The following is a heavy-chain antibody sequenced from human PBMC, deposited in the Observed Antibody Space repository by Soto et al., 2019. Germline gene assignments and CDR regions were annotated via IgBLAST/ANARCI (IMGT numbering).Heavy chain of an antibody. Sequence: EVQLVESGGGLVQPGGSLRLSCAASGLPFTEQYMTWIRQAPGRGLGWVAKINPDGSNEYYVDPVKGRFTVSRDNTKNSLFLQMNGLRVEDTAVYYCARETWWRVDYWGQGNLVTVSS. V-gene: IGHV3-7*04. J-gene: IGHJ4*02. CDR3: ARETWWRVDY. CDR1: GLPFTEQY. CDR2: INPDGSNE. D-gene: IGHD2-15*01.